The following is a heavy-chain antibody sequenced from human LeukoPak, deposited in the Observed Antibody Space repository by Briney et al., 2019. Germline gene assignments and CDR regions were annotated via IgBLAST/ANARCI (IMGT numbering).Heavy chain of an antibody. Sequence: SETLSLTCAVYGGSFSGYYWSWIRQPPGKGLEWIGEINHSGSTNYNPSLKSRVTISVDTSKNQFSPKLSSVTAADTAVYYCARGRSIWSGYYGSGGQLRFDPWGQGTLVTVSS. CDR2: INHSGST. CDR3: ARGRSIWSGYYGSGGQLRFDP. V-gene: IGHV4-34*01. J-gene: IGHJ5*02. CDR1: GGSFSGYY. D-gene: IGHD3-3*01.